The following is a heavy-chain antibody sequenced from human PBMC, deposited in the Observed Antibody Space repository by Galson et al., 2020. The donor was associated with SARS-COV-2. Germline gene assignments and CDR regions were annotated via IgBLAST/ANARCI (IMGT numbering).Heavy chain of an antibody. CDR1: GFTFSRYA. CDR3: AKGAYYHESSGSPFYYGLDV. J-gene: IGHJ6*02. V-gene: IGHV3-23*01. CDR2: ITGSAGTT. Sequence: LSLTCAASGFTFSRYAMSWVRQAPGKGPEWVSGITGSAGTTYYADSVKGRLTISRDTSKNTLYLQINSLRAEDTAVYYCAKGAYYHESSGSPFYYGLDVWGQGTTVSVSS. D-gene: IGHD3-22*01.